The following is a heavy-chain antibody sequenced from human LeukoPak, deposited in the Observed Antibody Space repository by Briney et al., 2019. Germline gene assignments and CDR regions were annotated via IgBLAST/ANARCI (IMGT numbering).Heavy chain of an antibody. CDR2: ISGRSSYI. V-gene: IGHV3-21*01. D-gene: IGHD3-22*01. J-gene: IGHJ4*02. Sequence: PGGSLRLSCAAAGFTFSSYTMNWVRQAPGKGLEWVSSISGRSSYIYYVDSVKGRFTISRDNAKNSLYLQMNSLRAEDTAVYYCASSRYDSSGYYGIIGYWGQGTLVTVSS. CDR3: ASSRYDSSGYYGIIGY. CDR1: GFTFSSYT.